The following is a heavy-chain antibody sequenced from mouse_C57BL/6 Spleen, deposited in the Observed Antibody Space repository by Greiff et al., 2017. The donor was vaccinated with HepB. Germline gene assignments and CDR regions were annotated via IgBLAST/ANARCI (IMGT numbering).Heavy chain of an antibody. Sequence: VQLQQSGAELVRPGASVKLSCTASGFNIKDDYMHWVKQRPEQGLEWIGWIDPENGDTEYASKFQGKATITADTSSNTAYLQLSSLTSEDTAVYDCTLLLRREYWGQGTTLTVSS. CDR1: GFNIKDDY. CDR3: TLLLRREY. CDR2: IDPENGDT. J-gene: IGHJ2*01. V-gene: IGHV14-4*01. D-gene: IGHD1-1*01.